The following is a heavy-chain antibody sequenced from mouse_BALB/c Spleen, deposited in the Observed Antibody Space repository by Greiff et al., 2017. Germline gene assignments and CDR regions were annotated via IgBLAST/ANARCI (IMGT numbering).Heavy chain of an antibody. Sequence: QVQLQQSGPELVRPGVSVKISCKGSGYTFTDYAMHWVKQSHAKSLEWIGVISTYYGNTNYNQKFKGKATMTVDKSSSTAYMELARLTSEDSAIYYCARSRGNYVGNYFDYWGQGTTLTVSS. CDR2: ISTYYGNT. V-gene: IGHV1-67*01. D-gene: IGHD2-1*01. J-gene: IGHJ2*01. CDR3: ARSRGNYVGNYFDY. CDR1: GYTFTDYA.